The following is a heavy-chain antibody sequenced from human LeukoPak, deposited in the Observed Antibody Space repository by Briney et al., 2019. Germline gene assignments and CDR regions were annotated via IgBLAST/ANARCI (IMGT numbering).Heavy chain of an antibody. D-gene: IGHD5-12*01. CDR2: ISWDGGNT. CDR3: AQGPSGYDYYYYYYMDV. J-gene: IGHJ6*03. Sequence: GGSLRLSCAASGFTFDDYTMHWVRQAPGKGLEWVSLISWDGGNTYYADSVKGRFTISRDNSKNSLYLQMNSLRTEDTALYYCAQGPSGYDYYYYYYMDVWGKGTTVTVYS. V-gene: IGHV3-43*01. CDR1: GFTFDDYT.